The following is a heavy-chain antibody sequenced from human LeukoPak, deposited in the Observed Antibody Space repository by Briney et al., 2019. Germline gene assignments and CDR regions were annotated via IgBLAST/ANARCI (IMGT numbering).Heavy chain of an antibody. CDR3: ARGRIQLWLGY. V-gene: IGHV4-34*01. CDR1: GGSFSGYY. J-gene: IGHJ4*02. Sequence: TSETLSLTCAVYGGSFSGYYWSWIRQPPGKGLEWIGEINHSGSTNYNPSLKSRVTISVDTSKNQFSLKLSSVTAADTAVYYCARGRIQLWLGYWGQGTLVTVSS. D-gene: IGHD5-18*01. CDR2: INHSGST.